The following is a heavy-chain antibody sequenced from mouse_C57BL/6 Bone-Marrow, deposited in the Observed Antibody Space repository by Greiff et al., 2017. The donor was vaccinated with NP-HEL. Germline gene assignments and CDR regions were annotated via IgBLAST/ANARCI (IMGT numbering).Heavy chain of an antibody. CDR3: ARGQLGLFAY. D-gene: IGHD4-1*02. J-gene: IGHJ3*01. V-gene: IGHV1-69*01. CDR1: GYTFTSYW. Sequence: QVHVKQPGAELVMPGASVKLSCKASGYTFTSYWMHWVKQRPGQGLEWIGEIDPSDSYTNYNQKFKGKSTLTVDKSSSTAYMQLSSLTSEDSAVYYCARGQLGLFAYWGQGTLVTVSA. CDR2: IDPSDSYT.